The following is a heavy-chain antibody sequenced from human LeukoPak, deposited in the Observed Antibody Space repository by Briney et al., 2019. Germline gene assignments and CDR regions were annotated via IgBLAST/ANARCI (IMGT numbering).Heavy chain of an antibody. CDR2: FDPEDGKT. D-gene: IGHD6-13*01. J-gene: IGHJ6*02. CDR1: GYTLTQLS. CDR3: ATGYLVTAGLMDV. V-gene: IGHV1-24*01. Sequence: ASVKVSCKVSGYTLTQLSMFWVRQAPGKGLEWMGSFDPEDGKTIYAQKFQGRVTMTEDTSTDTAYMELSSLRSEDTAVYYCATGYLVTAGLMDVWGQGTTVTVSS.